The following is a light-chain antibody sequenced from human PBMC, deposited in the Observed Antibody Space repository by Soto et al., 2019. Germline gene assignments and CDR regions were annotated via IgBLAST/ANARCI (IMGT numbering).Light chain of an antibody. Sequence: EIVLTQFPGTLSLSPGERATLSCRASQSLSGNYLAWYQQKPGQAPRVLIYGASNRATGIPDRFSGSGSGTDFTLIINRLEPEDVAIYYCQQYGGSPRITFGQGTRLEIK. J-gene: IGKJ5*01. CDR3: QQYGGSPRIT. CDR1: QSLSGNY. V-gene: IGKV3-20*01. CDR2: GAS.